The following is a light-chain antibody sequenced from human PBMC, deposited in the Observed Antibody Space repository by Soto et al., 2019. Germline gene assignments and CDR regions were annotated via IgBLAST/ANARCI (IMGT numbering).Light chain of an antibody. Sequence: EIVLTQSPGTLSLSPGERATLSCRASQSVSSSYLAWYQQKPGQAPRLLIYGVSNRATGIPDRFSGSGSGTDFTLTISRLEPEDFAVYYCQQYGNSPPAWTFGQGTKVDIK. V-gene: IGKV3-20*01. CDR2: GVS. CDR3: QQYGNSPPAWT. J-gene: IGKJ1*01. CDR1: QSVSSSY.